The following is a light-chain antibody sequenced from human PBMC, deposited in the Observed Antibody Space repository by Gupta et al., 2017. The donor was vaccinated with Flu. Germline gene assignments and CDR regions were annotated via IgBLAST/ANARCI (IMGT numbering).Light chain of an antibody. CDR1: SSNIGAGYD. Sequence: QSVLTQPPSVSGAPGQRVTISCTGSSSNIGAGYDVHWYQQLPGTAPKLLTYGNSNRPSGVPDRFSGSKSGTSASLAITGRQAEDEADYYCQSYDSSRSVVFGGGTKLTVL. CDR3: QSYDSSRSVV. J-gene: IGLJ2*01. V-gene: IGLV1-40*01. CDR2: GNS.